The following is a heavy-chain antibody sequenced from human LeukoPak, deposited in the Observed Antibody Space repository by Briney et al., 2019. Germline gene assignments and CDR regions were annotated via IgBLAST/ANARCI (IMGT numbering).Heavy chain of an antibody. CDR3: TRPYCSSTSCHDY. CDR2: IRSKANSYAT. CDR1: GFTFSGSA. V-gene: IGHV3-73*01. D-gene: IGHD2-2*01. J-gene: IGHJ4*02. Sequence: GGSLRLSCAASGFTFSGSAMHWVRQASGKGLEWVGSIRSKANSYATAYAASVKGRFTISRDDSKNTAYLQMNSLKTEDTAVYYCTRPYCSSTSCHDYWGQGTLVTVSS.